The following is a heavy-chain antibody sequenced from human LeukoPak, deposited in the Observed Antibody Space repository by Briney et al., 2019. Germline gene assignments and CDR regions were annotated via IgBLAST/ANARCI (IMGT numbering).Heavy chain of an antibody. D-gene: IGHD5-18*01. CDR3: ARDRGNNYGFTYDF. V-gene: IGHV4-4*07. CDR2: IFTGGST. CDR1: GGSITSYY. J-gene: IGHJ4*02. Sequence: SETLSLPCTVSGGSITSYYWNWIRQPAGKGLEWIGRIFTGGSTNYSPSLRSRVTMSVDTSKNQFSLKLSSGTAADTAVYYGARDRGNNYGFTYDFWGQGTLVTVSS.